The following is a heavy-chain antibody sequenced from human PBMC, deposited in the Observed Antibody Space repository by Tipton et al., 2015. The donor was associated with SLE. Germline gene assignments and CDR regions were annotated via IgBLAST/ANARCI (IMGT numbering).Heavy chain of an antibody. V-gene: IGHV4-34*01. J-gene: IGHJ1*01. CDR2: ISHDGGT. D-gene: IGHD1-1*01. CDR1: GGSLTGYL. Sequence: TLSLTCAVYGGSLTGYLWTWIRRPPGRGLEWIGEISHDGGTNYNPSLKRRVTMSIDTSKNHISLNLDSVTAADTAVYFCARDNLIFTTTGSMVWGQGTLVTVSS. CDR3: ARDNLIFTTTGSMV.